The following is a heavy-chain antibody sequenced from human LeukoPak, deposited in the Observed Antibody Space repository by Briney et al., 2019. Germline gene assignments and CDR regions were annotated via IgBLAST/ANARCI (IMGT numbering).Heavy chain of an antibody. V-gene: IGHV3-7*01. D-gene: IGHD3-22*01. Sequence: GGSLRLSCAASGFTFSSYWMSWVRQAPGKGLEWVANIKQDGSEKYYVDSVKGRFTISRDNAKNSLYLQMNSLRAEDTAVYYCARGVPHYYDSSGYYMRQELYYFDYWGQGTLVTVSS. J-gene: IGHJ4*02. CDR3: ARGVPHYYDSSGYYMRQELYYFDY. CDR1: GFTFSSYW. CDR2: IKQDGSEK.